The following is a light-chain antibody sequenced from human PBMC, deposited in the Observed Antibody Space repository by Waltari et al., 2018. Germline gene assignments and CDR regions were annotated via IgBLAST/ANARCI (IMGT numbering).Light chain of an antibody. V-gene: IGLV2-14*03. CDR3: SSYTSSSTVV. CDR2: DVT. Sequence: QSALTQPASVSGSPGQSITISCSGTSSDVGGYNYVSWYQQHPGKAPKVMIYDVTSRPSAVSSRFSCSKSGNTASLTISGLQAEDEADYYCSSYTSSSTVVFGGGTKLTVL. J-gene: IGLJ3*02. CDR1: SSDVGGYNY.